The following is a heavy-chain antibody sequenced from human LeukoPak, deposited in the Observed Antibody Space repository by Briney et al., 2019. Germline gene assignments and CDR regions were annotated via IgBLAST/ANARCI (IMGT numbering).Heavy chain of an antibody. Sequence: GGSLRLSCAASGFTFSSYAMHWVRQAPGKGLEWVAVISYDGSNKYYADSVKGRFTISRDNSKNTLYLQMNSLRAEDTAVYYCARDGNYDILTGPSVYWGQGTLVTVSS. CDR1: GFTFSSYA. D-gene: IGHD3-9*01. CDR3: ARDGNYDILTGPSVY. CDR2: ISYDGSNK. J-gene: IGHJ4*02. V-gene: IGHV3-30-3*01.